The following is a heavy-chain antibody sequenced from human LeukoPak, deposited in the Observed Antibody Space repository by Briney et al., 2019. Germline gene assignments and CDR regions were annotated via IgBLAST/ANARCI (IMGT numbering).Heavy chain of an antibody. CDR1: GYTLAAYS. CDR3: AREGVGGAYAMDL. CDR2: VNPNGGGT. D-gene: IGHD2-2*01. Sequence: ASVKVCCRASGYTLAAYSIHWVRQAPGQGLEWMGWVNPNGGGTNYAQKFKHRLSMPRDTSISTAYMEVSSLESDDAAVYFCAREGVGGAYAMDLWGQGTTVTVSS. J-gene: IGHJ6*02. V-gene: IGHV1-2*02.